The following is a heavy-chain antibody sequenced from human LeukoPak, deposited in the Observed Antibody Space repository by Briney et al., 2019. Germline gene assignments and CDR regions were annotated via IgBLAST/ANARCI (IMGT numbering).Heavy chain of an antibody. J-gene: IGHJ4*02. CDR2: IYYSGST. CDR1: GGSISSSDYY. Sequence: PSETLSLTCNVSGGSISSSDYYWSWIRQPPGKGLEWIGYIYYSGSTYYNPSLKSRVTISVDTTKNQFSLKLSSVTAADTAVYYCARHQYSGYDWGSFDYWGQGTLVTVSS. V-gene: IGHV4-39*01. CDR3: ARHQYSGYDWGSFDY. D-gene: IGHD5-12*01.